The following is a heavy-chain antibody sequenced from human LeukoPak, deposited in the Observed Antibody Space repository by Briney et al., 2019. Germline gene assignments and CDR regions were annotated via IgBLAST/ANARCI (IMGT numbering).Heavy chain of an antibody. CDR3: ARHEWGITNAFDI. Sequence: SETLSLTCTVSGGSISSYYWSWIRQPAGKGLEWIGRIYTSGSTYYNPSLESRVTISVDTSKNQFSLKLRSVTAADTAVYYCARHEWGITNAFDIWGQGTMVTVSS. V-gene: IGHV4-4*07. CDR2: IYTSGST. CDR1: GGSISSYY. J-gene: IGHJ3*02. D-gene: IGHD1-14*01.